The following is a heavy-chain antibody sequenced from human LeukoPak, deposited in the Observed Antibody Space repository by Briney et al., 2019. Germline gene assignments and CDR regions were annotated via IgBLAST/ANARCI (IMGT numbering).Heavy chain of an antibody. D-gene: IGHD6-13*01. CDR1: GGSISSYY. CDR3: ARGSSSWYYFDY. CDR2: IYYSGST. J-gene: IGHJ4*02. Sequence: SETLSLTCTVSGGSISSYYWSWIRQPPGKGLEWIGYIYYSGSTNSGSTSYNPSLKSRVTISVDTSKSQFSLKLSSVTAADTAVYYCARGSSSWYYFDYWGQGTLVTVSS. V-gene: IGHV4-59*01.